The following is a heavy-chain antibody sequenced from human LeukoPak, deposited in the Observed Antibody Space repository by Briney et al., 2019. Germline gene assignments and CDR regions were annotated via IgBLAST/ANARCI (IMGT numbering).Heavy chain of an antibody. CDR2: IYYSGST. Sequence: SETLSLTXTVSGGSISSSSYYWGWIRQPPGKGLEWIGSIYYSGSTYYNPSLKSRVTISVDTSKNQFSLKLSSVTAADTAVYYCARQITMVRGAYRNFDYWGQGTLVTVSS. CDR1: GGSISSSSYY. D-gene: IGHD3-10*01. J-gene: IGHJ4*02. V-gene: IGHV4-39*01. CDR3: ARQITMVRGAYRNFDY.